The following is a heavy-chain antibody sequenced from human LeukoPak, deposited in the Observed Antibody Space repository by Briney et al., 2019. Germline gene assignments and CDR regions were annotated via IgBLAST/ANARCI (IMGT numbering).Heavy chain of an antibody. D-gene: IGHD4-23*01. CDR3: ARNGGNSDFDY. V-gene: IGHV4-4*02. Sequence: SETLSLTCAVSGGSISSSSGNCWTWVRQPPGKGLEWIGEIYHSGSTNYNPSLKSRVTMLLDKSKNQFSLKLSSVTAADTAVYYCARNGGNSDFDYWGQGTLVTVPS. CDR2: IYHSGST. J-gene: IGHJ4*02. CDR1: GGSISSSSGNC.